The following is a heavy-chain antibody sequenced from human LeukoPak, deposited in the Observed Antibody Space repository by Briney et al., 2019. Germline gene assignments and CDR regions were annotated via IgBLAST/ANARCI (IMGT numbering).Heavy chain of an antibody. V-gene: IGHV3-21*01. D-gene: IGHD2-21*02. CDR1: GFTFSSYS. J-gene: IGHJ5*02. CDR2: ITTSSSYI. Sequence: GGSLRLSCAASGFTFSSYSMNWVRQAPGKGLEWVPSITTSSSYIYYADSVKGRFTISRDNAKNSLYLQMNSLRAEDTAVYYCARDGGDSGFDPWGQGTLVTVSS. CDR3: ARDGGDSGFDP.